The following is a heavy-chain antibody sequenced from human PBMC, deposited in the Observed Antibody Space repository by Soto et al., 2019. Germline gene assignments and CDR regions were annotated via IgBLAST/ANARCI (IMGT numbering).Heavy chain of an antibody. D-gene: IGHD6-19*01. CDR1: GFTFSNYA. CDR2: ISGGGDTS. V-gene: IGHV3-23*01. J-gene: IGHJ4*02. Sequence: GGPLRLSCAVSGFTFSNYAISWVRQAPGKGLEWVSIISGGGDTSYYADSVKGRFTISRDNSRNTLYLQMNSLRAGDSAKYYCAKEGTSGLYYFDYWGPGTLVTVSS. CDR3: AKEGTSGLYYFDY.